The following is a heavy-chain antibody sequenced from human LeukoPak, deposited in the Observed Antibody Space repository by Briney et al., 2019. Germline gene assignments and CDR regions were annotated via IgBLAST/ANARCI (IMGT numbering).Heavy chain of an antibody. CDR3: ARDLNSRYYYYMDV. Sequence: PSQTLSLTCTVSGGSISSGGYYWSWIRQHPGKGLEWIGYIYYSGSTYYNPSLKSRVTISVDTSKNQFSLELSSVTAADTAVYYCARDLNSRYYYYMDVWGKGTTVTVSS. V-gene: IGHV4-31*03. CDR2: IYYSGST. CDR1: GGSISSGGYY. J-gene: IGHJ6*03. D-gene: IGHD1/OR15-1a*01.